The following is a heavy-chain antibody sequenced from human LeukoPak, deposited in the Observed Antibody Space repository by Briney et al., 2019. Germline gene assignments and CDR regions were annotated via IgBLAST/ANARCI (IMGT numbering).Heavy chain of an antibody. J-gene: IGHJ4*02. CDR3: AKLAKYFYGAETFYFFEH. Sequence: GGSLRLSCAASGFIFSSYWMHWVRHAPGKGLAWVSRINTDGSSTSYADSVKGRFTISRDNGKNSLYLQMNSLRVEDTAVYYCAKLAKYFYGAETFYFFEHWGQGTPVTASS. CDR1: GFIFSSYW. D-gene: IGHD3-10*01. V-gene: IGHV3-74*01. CDR2: INTDGSST.